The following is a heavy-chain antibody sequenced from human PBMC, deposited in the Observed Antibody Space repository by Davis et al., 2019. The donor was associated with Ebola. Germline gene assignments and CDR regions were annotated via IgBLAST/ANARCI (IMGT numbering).Heavy chain of an antibody. CDR2: VKTIANSYAT. J-gene: IGHJ4*02. CDR1: GFTFSGSA. V-gene: IGHV3-73*01. D-gene: IGHD4-17*01. CDR3: AASTVTPFDS. Sequence: PGGSLRLSCAASGFTFSGSAMHWVRQDSGKGLEWVGRVKTIANSYATAYAASVKGRFTISRDDSENMAYLQMNSLKTEDTAVYYCAASTVTPFDSWGQGTLVTVSS.